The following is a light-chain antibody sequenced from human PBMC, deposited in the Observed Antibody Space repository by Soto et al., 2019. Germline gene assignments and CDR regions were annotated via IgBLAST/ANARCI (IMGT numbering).Light chain of an antibody. Sequence: DFQMTQSPSTLSASVGDRVTITCRASQSISNWLAWYQLKPGKAPKLLIHEASNLQSGVPSTFSGSGSGTDFTLTITSLQPEDFATYYCQQYKSYWTFGQGTKVDIK. V-gene: IGKV1-5*03. CDR3: QQYKSYWT. CDR2: EAS. J-gene: IGKJ1*01. CDR1: QSISNW.